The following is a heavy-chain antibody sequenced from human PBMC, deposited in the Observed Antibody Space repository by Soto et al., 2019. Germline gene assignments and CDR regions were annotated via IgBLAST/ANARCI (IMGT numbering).Heavy chain of an antibody. V-gene: IGHV3-23*01. CDR2: ISGSGGST. J-gene: IGHJ6*02. CDR1: GFTFSSYA. D-gene: IGHD6-13*01. Sequence: GGSLRLSCAASGFTFSSYAMSWVRQAPGKGLEWVSAISGSGGSTYYADSVKGRFTISRDNSKNTLYLQMNSLRAEDTAVYYCAKVIDSSSWYIYYYGMDVWGQGTTVTVSS. CDR3: AKVIDSSSWYIYYYGMDV.